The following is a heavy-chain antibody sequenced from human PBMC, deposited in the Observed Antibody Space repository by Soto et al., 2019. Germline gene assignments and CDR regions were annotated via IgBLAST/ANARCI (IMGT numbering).Heavy chain of an antibody. Sequence: SETLSLTCAVSGGSIISGGYSWSWLRQPPGKGLEWIGYIYHSGSTYYNPSLKSRVTISVDRSKNQFSLKLSSVTAADTAVYYCARGQVVAAQHWGQGTLVTVSS. CDR1: GGSIISGGYS. V-gene: IGHV4-30-2*01. CDR2: IYHSGST. J-gene: IGHJ4*02. D-gene: IGHD2-15*01. CDR3: ARGQVVAAQH.